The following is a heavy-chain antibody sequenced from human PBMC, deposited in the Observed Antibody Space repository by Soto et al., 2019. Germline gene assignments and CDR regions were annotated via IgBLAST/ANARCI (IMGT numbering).Heavy chain of an antibody. V-gene: IGHV3-23*01. Sequence: GGALRLSCAASGFTFSSYAMSWVRQAPGKGLEWVSGISVSGDSTYYAGSVKGRFTISRDNSKSTLYLQMNSLRAEDTAVYYCAKIFRYGDPEYWGQGALVPVSS. D-gene: IGHD2-21*02. J-gene: IGHJ4*02. CDR1: GFTFSSYA. CDR3: AKIFRYGDPEY. CDR2: ISVSGDST.